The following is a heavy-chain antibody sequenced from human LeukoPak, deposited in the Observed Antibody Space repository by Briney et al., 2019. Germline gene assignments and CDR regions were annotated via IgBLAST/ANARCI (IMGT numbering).Heavy chain of an antibody. J-gene: IGHJ4*02. CDR1: GFTFSTYR. CDR2: IRYDGINK. V-gene: IGHV3-30*02. Sequence: GGSLRLSCAASGFTFSTYRIHWVRQAPGKGLEWVAFIRYDGINKYYADSVKGRFTISRDNSKNTLYLQMNSLRTEDTAVYYCAKDRCSGGSCYLDFWGQGTLVTVSS. D-gene: IGHD2-15*01. CDR3: AKDRCSGGSCYLDF.